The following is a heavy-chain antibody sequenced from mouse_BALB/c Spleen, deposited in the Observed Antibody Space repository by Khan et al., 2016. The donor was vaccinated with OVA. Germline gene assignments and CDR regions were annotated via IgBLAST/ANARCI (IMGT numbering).Heavy chain of an antibody. CDR1: GFTFSDYG. J-gene: IGHJ3*01. V-gene: IGHV5-15*02. D-gene: IGHD1-2*01. Sequence: EVQLQESGGGLVQPGGSRKLSCAASGFTFSDYGMAWVRQAPGKGPEWVAFISDLAYTFYYADTVTGRFTLSRENAKNTLYLEMSRLRSGDTAMYYCARGGGTAPFAYWGQGTLVTVSA. CDR2: ISDLAYTF. CDR3: ARGGGTAPFAY.